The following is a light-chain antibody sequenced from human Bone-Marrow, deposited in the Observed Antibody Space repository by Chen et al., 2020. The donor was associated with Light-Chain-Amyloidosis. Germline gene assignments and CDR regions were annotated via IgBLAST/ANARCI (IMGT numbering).Light chain of an antibody. V-gene: IGKV4-1*01. CDR1: QSVLYDANKENY. J-gene: IGKJ4*01. Sequence: DIVMTQSPDSLAVSLGARATITCKSSQSVLYDANKENYLAWYQQKPGQPPKLLIYWASTRESGVPDRFSGGGSGTDFTLTISSLQAEDVTLYYCQQYYDTPLTFGGGTRVEIK. CDR2: WAS. CDR3: QQYYDTPLT.